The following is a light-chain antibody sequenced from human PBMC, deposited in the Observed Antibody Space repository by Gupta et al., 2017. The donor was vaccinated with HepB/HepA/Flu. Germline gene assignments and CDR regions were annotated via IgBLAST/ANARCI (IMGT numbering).Light chain of an antibody. V-gene: IGKV3-15*01. CDR1: QSVSSN. CDR2: DAS. CDR3: QHEYDWALT. Sequence: EIVMTQSPATLSVSPGERATLSCRASQSVSSNLAWYQQKPGQAPRLVIYDASARATGIPVRFSGSGSGTDFTLTIISLQSEDFAVYFCQHEYDWALTFGGGTKVEIK. J-gene: IGKJ4*01.